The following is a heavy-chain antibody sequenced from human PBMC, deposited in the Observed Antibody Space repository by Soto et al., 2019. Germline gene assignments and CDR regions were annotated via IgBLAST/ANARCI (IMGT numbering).Heavy chain of an antibody. J-gene: IGHJ3*02. D-gene: IGHD1-1*01. CDR1: GYSFTPFW. CDR2: IYPGDSDT. Sequence: PGESLKISCKASGYSFTPFWIGWVRQMPGKGLEWMGFIYPGDSDTRYSPSFQGQVTISADKSISTAYLQWSSLKASDTAMYYCASRKKTSDAFDIWGQGTMVTVSS. V-gene: IGHV5-51*01. CDR3: ASRKKTSDAFDI.